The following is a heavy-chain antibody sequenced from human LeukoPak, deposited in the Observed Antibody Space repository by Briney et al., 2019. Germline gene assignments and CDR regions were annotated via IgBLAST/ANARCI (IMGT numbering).Heavy chain of an antibody. D-gene: IGHD2-2*02. Sequence: GGSLRLSCAASGFTLSGYAVTWVRQAPGKGLEWVAVISYDGSNKYYADSVKGRFTISRDNSKNTLYLQMNSLRAEDTAVYYCAKDQYCSSTSCYTPSYYYYGMDVWGQGTTVTVSS. V-gene: IGHV3-30*18. J-gene: IGHJ6*02. CDR1: GFTLSGYA. CDR3: AKDQYCSSTSCYTPSYYYYGMDV. CDR2: ISYDGSNK.